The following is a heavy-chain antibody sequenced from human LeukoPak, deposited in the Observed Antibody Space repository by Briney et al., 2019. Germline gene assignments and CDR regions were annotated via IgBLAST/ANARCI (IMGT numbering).Heavy chain of an antibody. J-gene: IGHJ4*02. D-gene: IGHD4-17*01. CDR1: GFTFSSYA. V-gene: IGHV3-30*04. CDR2: ISYDGSNK. CDR3: AREHAPDYGDYVFDY. Sequence: PGRSLRLSCAASGFTFSSYAMHWARQAPGKGLEWVAVISYDGSNKYYADSVKGRFTISRDNSKNTLYLQMNSLRAEDTAVYYCAREHAPDYGDYVFDYWGQGTLVTVSS.